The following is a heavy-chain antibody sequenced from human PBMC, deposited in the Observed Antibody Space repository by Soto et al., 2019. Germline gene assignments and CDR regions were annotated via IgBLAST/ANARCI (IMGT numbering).Heavy chain of an antibody. CDR1: GGSISSYY. D-gene: IGHD5-12*01. CDR2: IYYSGST. V-gene: IGHV4-59*01. J-gene: IGHJ4*02. Sequence: PSETLSLTCTVSGGSISSYYWSWIRQPPGKGLEWIGYIYYSGSTNYNPSLKSRVTISVDTSKNQFSLKLSSVTAADTAVYYCARDTGGYNYPFYFAYWGQGTLVTVSS. CDR3: ARDTGGYNYPFYFAY.